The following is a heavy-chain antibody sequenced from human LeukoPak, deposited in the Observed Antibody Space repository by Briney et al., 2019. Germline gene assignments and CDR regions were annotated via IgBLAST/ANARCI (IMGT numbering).Heavy chain of an antibody. J-gene: IGHJ4*02. CDR1: GYIFTGYY. CDR3: ARDWCSSTSCYGYFDY. Sequence: ASVNVSCKASGYIFTGYYMHWVRQAPGQGLEWMGWINPNSGGTNYAQKLQGRVTMTRDTSISTAYMELSRLRSDDTAVYYCARDWCSSTSCYGYFDYWGQGTLVTVSS. CDR2: INPNSGGT. V-gene: IGHV1-2*02. D-gene: IGHD2-2*01.